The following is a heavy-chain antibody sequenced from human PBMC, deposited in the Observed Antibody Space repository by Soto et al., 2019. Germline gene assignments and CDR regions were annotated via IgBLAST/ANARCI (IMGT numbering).Heavy chain of an antibody. J-gene: IGHJ4*02. CDR3: ARVGSSGWSPDY. V-gene: IGHV4-59*11. D-gene: IGHD6-19*01. CDR1: GGSISGHY. Sequence: SETLSLTCTVSGGSISGHYWTWIRQPPGKGLKWIGYIFYSGSTNYNPSLRSRVTISVDTSKNQFSLKLSSVTTADTAIYYCARVGSSGWSPDYWGQGTLVTV. CDR2: IFYSGST.